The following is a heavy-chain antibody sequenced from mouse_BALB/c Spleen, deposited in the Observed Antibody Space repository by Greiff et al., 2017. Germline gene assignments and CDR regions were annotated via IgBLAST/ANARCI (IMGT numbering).Heavy chain of an antibody. V-gene: IGHV14-3*02. CDR3: ATATMITTFAY. D-gene: IGHD2-4*01. CDR1: GFNIKDTY. Sequence: VQLKESGAELVKPGASVKLSCTASGFNIKDTYMHWVKQRPEQGLEWIGRIDPANGNTKYDPKFQGKATITADTSSNTAYLQLSSLTSEDTAVYYCATATMITTFAYWGQGTLVTVSA. J-gene: IGHJ3*01. CDR2: IDPANGNT.